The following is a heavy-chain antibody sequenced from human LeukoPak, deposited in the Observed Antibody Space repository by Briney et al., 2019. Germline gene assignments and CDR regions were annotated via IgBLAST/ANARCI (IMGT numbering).Heavy chain of an antibody. CDR3: ARDIDGGNYWYFDV. Sequence: PSETLSLTCAVYGGSFSGYYWSWIRQPPGKGLEWIGEINHSGSTNYIPSLRSRLTLSVDTSKNQISLKLSSVTAADTAVYYCARDIDGGNYWYFDVWGRGTLVTVSS. CDR1: GGSFSGYY. J-gene: IGHJ2*01. V-gene: IGHV4-34*01. CDR2: INHSGST. D-gene: IGHD4-23*01.